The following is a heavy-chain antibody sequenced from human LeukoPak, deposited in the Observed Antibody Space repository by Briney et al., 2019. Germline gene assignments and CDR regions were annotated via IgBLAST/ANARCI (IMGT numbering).Heavy chain of an antibody. CDR3: ARAANGWYFDY. V-gene: IGHV4-59*01. CDR2: IYYSGST. CDR1: GGPISSYY. J-gene: IGHJ4*02. D-gene: IGHD2-15*01. Sequence: SETLSLTCTVSGGPISSYYWSWIRQPPGKGLEWIGYIYYSGSTNYNPSLKSRVTISVDTSKNQFSLKLSSVTAADTAVYYCARAANGWYFDYWGQGTLVTVSS.